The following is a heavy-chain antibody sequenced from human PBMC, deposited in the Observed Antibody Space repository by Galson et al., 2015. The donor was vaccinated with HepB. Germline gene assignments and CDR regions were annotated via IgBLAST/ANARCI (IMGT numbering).Heavy chain of an antibody. V-gene: IGHV3-9*01. D-gene: IGHD2-8*02. J-gene: IGHJ3*02. CDR3: AKGGNTGVAAFDI. Sequence: SLRLSCAASGFTFSDYAMHWVRQAPGKGLEWVSGISWSSGTIDYADSVKGRFTISRDNAKNSLYLQMNSLRPEDTALYFCAKGGNTGVAAFDIWGQGTMVIVSS. CDR1: GFTFSDYA. CDR2: ISWSSGTI.